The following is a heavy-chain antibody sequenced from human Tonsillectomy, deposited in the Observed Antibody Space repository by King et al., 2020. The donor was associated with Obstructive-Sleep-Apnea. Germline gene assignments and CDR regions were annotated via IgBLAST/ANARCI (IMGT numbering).Heavy chain of an antibody. D-gene: IGHD1-26*01. CDR1: GFTFSSYG. Sequence: VQLVESGGGVVQPGGSLRLSCAASGFTFSSYGMHWVRQAPGKGLEWVAFIRYDGSNKYYANSVKGRFTISRDNSKNTLYLQMNSLRAEDTAVYYCAKDRPGIVGGALPCYWGQGTLVTVSS. CDR2: IRYDGSNK. V-gene: IGHV3-30*02. J-gene: IGHJ4*02. CDR3: AKDRPGIVGGALPCY.